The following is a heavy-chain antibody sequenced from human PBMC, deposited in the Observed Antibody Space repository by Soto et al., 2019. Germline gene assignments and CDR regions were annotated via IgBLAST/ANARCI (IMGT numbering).Heavy chain of an antibody. V-gene: IGHV1-69*01. J-gene: IGHJ6*02. D-gene: IGHD4-4*01. Sequence: QVQLVQSGAEVKKPGSSVKVSCKASGGTFSSYAISWVRQAPGQGLEWMGGIIPIFGTANYAQKFQGRVTITADESTSTAYMELSSLRSEDTAVYYCAGGTVDCSNVGYYYYGMDVWGQGTTVTVSS. CDR3: AGGTVDCSNVGYYYYGMDV. CDR2: IIPIFGTA. CDR1: GGTFSSYA.